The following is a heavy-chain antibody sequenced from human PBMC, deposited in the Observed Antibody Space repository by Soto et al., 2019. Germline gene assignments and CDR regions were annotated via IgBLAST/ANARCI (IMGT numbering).Heavy chain of an antibody. V-gene: IGHV1-18*01. Sequence: ASVKVSCKASGYTFTSYGVSWVRQAPGQGLEWMGWISAYNGNTNYAQKLQGRVTMTTDTSTSTAYMELRSLRSDDTAVYYCARGGFMSSSPGRFDYWGQGTLVTVSS. J-gene: IGHJ4*02. CDR2: ISAYNGNT. D-gene: IGHD6-6*01. CDR3: ARGGFMSSSPGRFDY. CDR1: GYTFTSYG.